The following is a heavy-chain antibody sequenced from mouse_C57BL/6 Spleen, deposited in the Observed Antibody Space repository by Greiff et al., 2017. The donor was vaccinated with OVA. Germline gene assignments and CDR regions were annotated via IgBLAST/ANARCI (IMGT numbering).Heavy chain of an antibody. J-gene: IGHJ3*01. CDR3: ARDDGNDFVGFAC. V-gene: IGHV1-55*01. CDR2: IYPGSGST. D-gene: IGHD2-2*01. CDR1: GYTFTSYW. Sequence: QVQLQQPGAELVKPGASVKMSCKASGYTFTSYWITWVKQRPGQGLEWIGDIYPGSGSTNYNEKFKSKATLTVATSSSTAYMQLSSLTSEDSAVYYGARDDGNDFVGFACWGKGTLVTVSA.